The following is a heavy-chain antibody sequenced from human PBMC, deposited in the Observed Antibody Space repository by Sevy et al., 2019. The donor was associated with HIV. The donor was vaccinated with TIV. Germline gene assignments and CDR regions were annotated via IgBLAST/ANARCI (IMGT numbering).Heavy chain of an antibody. CDR3: AIGADYFDSSGANFEY. D-gene: IGHD3-22*01. V-gene: IGHV3-33*01. J-gene: IGHJ4*02. Sequence: GESLKISCAASGFSFSNYGMHWVRQAPGKGLEWVALIWYDGSSKYDADSVKGRLTISRDNSKNMLSLQMNSLRAEDTAVYYCAIGADYFDSSGANFEYWGQGTLVTVSS. CDR2: IWYDGSSK. CDR1: GFSFSNYG.